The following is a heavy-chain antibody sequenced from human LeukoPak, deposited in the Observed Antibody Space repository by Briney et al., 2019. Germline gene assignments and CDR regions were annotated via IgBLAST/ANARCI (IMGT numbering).Heavy chain of an antibody. CDR1: GYTFTGYY. CDR3: ARGGYSSSSRRGGIDY. V-gene: IGHV1-2*02. Sequence: GASVKVSCKASGYTFTGYYMHWVRQAPGQGLEWMGWINPNSGSTNYAQKFQGRVTMTRDTAISTASMELSRLRSDDTAVYYCARGGYSSSSRRGGIDYWGQGTLVTVSS. J-gene: IGHJ4*02. CDR2: INPNSGST. D-gene: IGHD6-6*01.